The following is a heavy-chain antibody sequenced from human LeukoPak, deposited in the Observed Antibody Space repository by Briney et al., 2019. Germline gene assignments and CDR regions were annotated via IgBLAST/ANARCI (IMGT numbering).Heavy chain of an antibody. CDR2: IYYSGSP. CDR3: ARVRRITMVREGDYYMDV. D-gene: IGHD3-10*01. V-gene: IGHV4-59*01. CDR1: SGSISNYY. J-gene: IGHJ6*03. Sequence: SETLSLTCTVSSGSISNYYWSWIRQPPGKGLEWIGSIYYSGSPNYNPSLKSRVTISVDTSKNQFSLKLSSVTAADTAVYYCARVRRITMVREGDYYMDVWGKGTTVTISS.